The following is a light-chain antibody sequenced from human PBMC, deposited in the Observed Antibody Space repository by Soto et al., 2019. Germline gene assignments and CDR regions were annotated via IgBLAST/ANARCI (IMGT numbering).Light chain of an antibody. CDR2: EVS. V-gene: IGLV2-8*01. J-gene: IGLJ2*01. Sequence: QSVLTQPPSASGSPGQSVTISCTGTSSDVGGYNYVSWYQQHPGKAPKLMIYEVSKRPSGVPDRFSGSKSGNTASLTVSGLQAEDEADYYCSSYAGSNPLVVFGGGTKLTVL. CDR1: SSDVGGYNY. CDR3: SSYAGSNPLVV.